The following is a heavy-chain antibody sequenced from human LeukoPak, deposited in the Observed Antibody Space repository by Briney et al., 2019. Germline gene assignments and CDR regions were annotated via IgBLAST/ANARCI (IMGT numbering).Heavy chain of an antibody. CDR3: ARHAARLYYYDSSAPSDAFDI. CDR2: IYPGDSDT. V-gene: IGHV5-51*01. J-gene: IGHJ3*02. D-gene: IGHD3-22*01. Sequence: GESLKISCKGSGYSFTSYWIGWVRQMPGKGLEWMGIIYPGDSDTRYSPSFQGQVTISADKSISTAYLQWSSLKASDTAMYYCARHAARLYYYDSSAPSDAFDIWGQGTMVTVSS. CDR1: GYSFTSYW.